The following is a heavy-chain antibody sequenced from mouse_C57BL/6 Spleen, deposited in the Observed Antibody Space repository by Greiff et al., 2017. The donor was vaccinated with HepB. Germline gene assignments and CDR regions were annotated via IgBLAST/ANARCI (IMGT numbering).Heavy chain of an antibody. Sequence: QVQLQQPGTELVKPGASVKLSCKASGYTFTSYWMHWVKQRPGQGLDWLGNPHPSHGCPNYNEKFKSKATLTVDTSSSTAYMKLSSLTSEKSAVYYCARRGNYYSNYGDAMDYWGQGTSVTDSS. V-gene: IGHV1-53*01. CDR3: ARRGNYYSNYGDAMDY. J-gene: IGHJ4*01. D-gene: IGHD2-5*01. CDR2: PHPSHGCP. CDR1: GYTFTSYW.